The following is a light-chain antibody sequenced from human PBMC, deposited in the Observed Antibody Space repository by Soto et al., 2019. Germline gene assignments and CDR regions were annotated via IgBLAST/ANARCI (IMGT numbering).Light chain of an antibody. CDR3: CSYAGYSTYV. Sequence: QSVLTQPASVSGSPGQSITISCTGTSSDVGSYNLVSWYQQHPGKAPKLMIYEGSKRPSGVSDRFSGSKSGNTASLTISGLLAEDEADYYCCSYAGYSTYVFGTGTKLTVL. CDR2: EGS. V-gene: IGLV2-23*01. CDR1: SSDVGSYNL. J-gene: IGLJ1*01.